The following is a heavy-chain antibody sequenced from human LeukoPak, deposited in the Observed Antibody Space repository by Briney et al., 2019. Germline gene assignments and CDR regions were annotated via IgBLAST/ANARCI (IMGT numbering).Heavy chain of an antibody. V-gene: IGHV3-23*01. Sequence: AGGSLRLSCAASGFTFSSYAMSWVRQAPGEGLEWVSVIIGSGGSTYYADSVEGRFTISRDNSKNTLYLQMNSLRAEDTAVYYCAKGMTTVPYYYYYGMDVWGQGTTVTVSS. D-gene: IGHD4-17*01. CDR1: GFTFSSYA. CDR3: AKGMTTVPYYYYYGMDV. CDR2: IIGSGGST. J-gene: IGHJ6*02.